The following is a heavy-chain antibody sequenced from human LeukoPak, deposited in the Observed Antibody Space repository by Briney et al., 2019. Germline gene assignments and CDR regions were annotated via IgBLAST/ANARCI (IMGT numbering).Heavy chain of an antibody. CDR1: GFTFSSYA. V-gene: IGHV3-30*04. D-gene: IGHD2-15*01. Sequence: GGSLRLSCAASGFTFSSYAMHWVRQAPGKGLEWVAVISYDGSNKYYADSVKGRFTISRDNSKNTLYLQMNSLRAEDTAVYYCAKDSGYFDYWGQGTLVTVSS. CDR3: AKDSGYFDY. CDR2: ISYDGSNK. J-gene: IGHJ4*02.